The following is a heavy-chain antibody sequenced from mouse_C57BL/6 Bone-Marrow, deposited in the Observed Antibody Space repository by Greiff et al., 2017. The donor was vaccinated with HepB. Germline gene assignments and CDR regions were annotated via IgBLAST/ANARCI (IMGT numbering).Heavy chain of an antibody. CDR2: ISNGGGST. J-gene: IGHJ3*01. CDR1: GFTFSDYY. D-gene: IGHD2-4*01. Sequence: DVKLVESGGGLVQPGGSLKLSCAASGFTFSDYYMYWVRQTPEKRLEWVAYISNGGGSTYYPDTVKGRFTISRDNAKNTLYLQMSRLKSEDTAMYYCLYDYGFAYWGQGTLVTVSA. V-gene: IGHV5-12*01. CDR3: LYDYGFAY.